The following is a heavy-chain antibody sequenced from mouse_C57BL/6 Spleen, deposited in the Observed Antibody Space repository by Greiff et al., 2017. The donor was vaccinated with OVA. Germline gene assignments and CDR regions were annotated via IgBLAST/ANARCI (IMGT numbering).Heavy chain of an antibody. D-gene: IGHD2-4*01. Sequence: VQLQQSGPELVKPGASVKISCKASGYAFSSSWMNWVKQRPGKGLEWIGRIYPGDGDTNYNGKFKGKATLTADKSSSTAYMQLSSLTSEDSAVYFCAREIYYDYDWAMDYWGQGTSVTVSS. V-gene: IGHV1-82*01. J-gene: IGHJ4*01. CDR2: IYPGDGDT. CDR3: AREIYYDYDWAMDY. CDR1: GYAFSSSW.